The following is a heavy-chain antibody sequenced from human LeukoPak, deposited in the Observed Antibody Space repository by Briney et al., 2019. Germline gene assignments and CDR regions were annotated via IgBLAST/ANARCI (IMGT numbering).Heavy chain of an antibody. Sequence: GASVKVSCKASGGTFSSYAISWVRQAPGQGLEWMGGIIPIFGTANYAQKFQGRVTITADESTSTAYMELRSLRSDDTAVYYCARRQGNSLGAFDIWGQGTMITVSS. CDR3: ARRQGNSLGAFDI. CDR2: IIPIFGTA. J-gene: IGHJ3*02. CDR1: GGTFSSYA. D-gene: IGHD2-21*01. V-gene: IGHV1-69*13.